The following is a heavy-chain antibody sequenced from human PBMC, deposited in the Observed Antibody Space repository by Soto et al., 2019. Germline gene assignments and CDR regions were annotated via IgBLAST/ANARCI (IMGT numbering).Heavy chain of an antibody. CDR2: IIPIFGTA. CDR1: GGTFSSYA. J-gene: IGHJ6*02. V-gene: IGHV1-69*13. Sequence: SVKVSCKASGGTFSSYAISWVRQAPGQGLEWMGGIIPIFGTANYAQKFQGRVTITADESTSTAYMELSSLRSEDTAVYYCARDAVVVVPAANYYYGMDVWGQGTTVTVSS. D-gene: IGHD2-2*01. CDR3: ARDAVVVVPAANYYYGMDV.